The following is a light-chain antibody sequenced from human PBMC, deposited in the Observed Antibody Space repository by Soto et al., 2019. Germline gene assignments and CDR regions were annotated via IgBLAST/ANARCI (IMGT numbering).Light chain of an antibody. CDR2: DVS. Sequence: AIQVTQSPSSLSASVGDRVTITCRASQDIRGALAWYQQKPGKAPKLLIYDVSTMHSGVPSRFSGRGSGTEFTLTITSLQPEDFATYYCQQFNIYPITFGQGTRLDI. J-gene: IGKJ5*01. CDR1: QDIRGA. CDR3: QQFNIYPIT. V-gene: IGKV1-13*02.